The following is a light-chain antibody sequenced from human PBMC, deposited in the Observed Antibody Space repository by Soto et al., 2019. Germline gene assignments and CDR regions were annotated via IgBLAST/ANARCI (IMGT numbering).Light chain of an antibody. CDR3: QQYNSAPPFT. J-gene: IGKJ3*01. V-gene: IGKV1-27*01. CDR1: QGISNY. CDR2: AAS. Sequence: DIQMTPSPSSLSASVGDRVTITCRASQGISNYFDWYQQKPGKVPKLLIYAASTLQSGVPSRFSGSGSGTDFTLTISSRQPEDVATYYCQQYNSAPPFTFGPGTKVDIK.